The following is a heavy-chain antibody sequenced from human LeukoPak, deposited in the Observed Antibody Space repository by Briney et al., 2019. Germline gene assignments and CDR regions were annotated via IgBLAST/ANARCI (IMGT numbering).Heavy chain of an antibody. CDR2: ISGSGGST. J-gene: IGHJ1*01. V-gene: IGHV3-23*01. D-gene: IGHD3-10*01. Sequence: PGGSLRLSCAASGFTFSSYAMSWVRQAPGKGLERVSAISGSGGSTYYADSVKGRFTISRDNSKNTLYLQMNSLRAEDTAVYYCAKDRLRITMVRGVIVFPPSGFLHWGQGTLVTVSS. CDR3: AKDRLRITMVRGVIVFPPSGFLH. CDR1: GFTFSSYA.